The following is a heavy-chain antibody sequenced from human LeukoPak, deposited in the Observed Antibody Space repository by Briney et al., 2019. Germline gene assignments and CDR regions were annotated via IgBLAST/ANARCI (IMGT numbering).Heavy chain of an antibody. CDR2: IYYSGST. V-gene: IGHV4-59*12. CDR1: GGSMSSYY. CDR3: ARDSSSWQGGYYGMDV. Sequence: SETLSLTCTVSGGSMSSYYWSWIRQPAGKGLEGIGSIYYSGSTYYNPSLKSRVPISVDTSKTQFSLKLSSVTAADTAVYYCARDSSSWQGGYYGMDVWGQGTTVTVSS. D-gene: IGHD6-13*01. J-gene: IGHJ6*02.